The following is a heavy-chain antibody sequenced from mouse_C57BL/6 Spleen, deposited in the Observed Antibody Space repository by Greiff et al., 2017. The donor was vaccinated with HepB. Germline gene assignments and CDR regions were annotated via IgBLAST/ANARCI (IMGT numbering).Heavy chain of an antibody. CDR1: GYTFTSYW. CDR3: ASSIYYGNLFAY. J-gene: IGHJ3*01. D-gene: IGHD2-1*01. CDR2: IEPSDSYN. Sequence: VQLQQPGAELVMPGASVKLSCKASGYTFTSYWMHWVKQRPGQGLEWIGGIEPSDSYNNYNQKFKGKSTLTVDKSSSTAYMQLSSLTSEDSAVYYCASSIYYGNLFAYWGQGTLVTVSA. V-gene: IGHV1-69*01.